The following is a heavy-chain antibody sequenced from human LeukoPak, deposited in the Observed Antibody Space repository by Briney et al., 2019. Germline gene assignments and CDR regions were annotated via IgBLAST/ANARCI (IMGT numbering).Heavy chain of an antibody. Sequence: GGSLRLSCAASGFTFSSYAMSWVRQAPGKGLEWVANIKRDGSEKYYVDSVKGRFTISRDNAKNSLYLQMNSLRAEDTAVYYCATYYDFWSGYYGRFHYFDYWGQGTLVTVSS. CDR3: ATYYDFWSGYYGRFHYFDY. J-gene: IGHJ4*02. CDR1: GFTFSSYA. CDR2: IKRDGSEK. V-gene: IGHV3-7*01. D-gene: IGHD3-3*01.